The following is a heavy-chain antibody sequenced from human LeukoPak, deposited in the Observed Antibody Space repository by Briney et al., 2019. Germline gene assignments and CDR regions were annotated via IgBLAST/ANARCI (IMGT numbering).Heavy chain of an antibody. D-gene: IGHD3-22*01. Sequence: GGSLRLSCAASGSTFSSYAMSWVRQAPGKGLEWVSAISGSGSTIYYADSVKGRFTISRDNAKNSLYLQMNSLRAEDTAVYYCARSTEYYYDSSGYYRDWGQGTLVTVSS. CDR2: ISGSGSTI. CDR3: ARSTEYYYDSSGYYRD. CDR1: GSTFSSYA. V-gene: IGHV3-23*01. J-gene: IGHJ4*02.